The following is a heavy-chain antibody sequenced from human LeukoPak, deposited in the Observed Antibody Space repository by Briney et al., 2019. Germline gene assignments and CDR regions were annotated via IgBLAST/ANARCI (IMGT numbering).Heavy chain of an antibody. D-gene: IGHD3-22*01. CDR1: GFTFSNAW. V-gene: IGHV3-15*01. Sequence: GGSLRLSCAASGFTFSNAWMSWVRQAPGKGLEWVGRIKSKTDGGTTDYAAPVKGRFTISRDDSKNTLYLQMNSLRAEDTAVYYCARYTYYYDSSGYLKDYWGQGTLVTVSS. CDR2: IKSKTDGGTT. J-gene: IGHJ4*02. CDR3: ARYTYYYDSSGYLKDY.